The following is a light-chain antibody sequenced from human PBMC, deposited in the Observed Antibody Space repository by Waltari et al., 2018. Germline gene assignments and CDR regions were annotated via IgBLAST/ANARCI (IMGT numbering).Light chain of an antibody. CDR1: QSVSRA. J-gene: IGKJ1*01. CDR3: QHYVCLPVT. V-gene: IGKV3-20*01. CDR2: GAS. Sequence: EIVLTQSPGTLSLSPGERATLSCRASQSVSRALAGYQQNPGQAPRLLIYGASNRATGIPDRFSGSGSGTDFSLIISRLEPEDFAVYYCQHYVCLPVTFGHGTKVEIK.